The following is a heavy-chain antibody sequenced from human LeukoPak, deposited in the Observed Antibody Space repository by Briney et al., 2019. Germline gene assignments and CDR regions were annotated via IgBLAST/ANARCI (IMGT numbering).Heavy chain of an antibody. J-gene: IGHJ5*02. V-gene: IGHV4-59*08. CDR1: GGSISSDY. CDR2: IYYTGTT. D-gene: IGHD3-10*01. Sequence: SETLSLTCTVSGGSISSDYWSWIRQPPGKGLEWIGIYYTGTTKYNPSLKSRVSISIDTSKNQFSLKLSSVTAAGTAMYYCARHKRGSSTDWFDPWGQGIMVTVSA. CDR3: ARHKRGSSTDWFDP.